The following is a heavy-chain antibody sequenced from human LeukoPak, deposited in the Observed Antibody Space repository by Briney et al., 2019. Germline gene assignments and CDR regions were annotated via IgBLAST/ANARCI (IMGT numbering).Heavy chain of an antibody. Sequence: GGSLRLSCAASGFTFCSYGMHWVRQAPGKGLECVAFIRCDGSNKYYADSVKGRFTISRDNSKNTLYLQMNSLRPEDTAVYCCARYCSSTSCYRAHMDVWGKGTTVTVSS. J-gene: IGHJ6*03. CDR3: ARYCSSTSCYRAHMDV. CDR2: IRCDGSNK. V-gene: IGHV3-30*02. D-gene: IGHD2-2*02. CDR1: GFTFCSYG.